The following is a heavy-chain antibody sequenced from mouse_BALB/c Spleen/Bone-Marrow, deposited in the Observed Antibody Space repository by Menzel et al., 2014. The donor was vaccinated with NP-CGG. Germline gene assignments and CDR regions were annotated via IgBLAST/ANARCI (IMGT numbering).Heavy chain of an antibody. J-gene: IGHJ2*01. CDR3: ARGTYFCNYFGY. V-gene: IGHV1-54*01. Sequence: QVQMQQSGAELVRPGPSVKVSCKDSGYAFTNYLIEWVKQRPGQGLEWIGVINPGSGGTNYNEKFKGKATLTADKSSSTAYLQLSSLTSDDTAVYFCARGTYFCNYFGYWGRCTTLTFSS. CDR2: INPGSGGT. D-gene: IGHD2-10*01. CDR1: GYAFTNYL.